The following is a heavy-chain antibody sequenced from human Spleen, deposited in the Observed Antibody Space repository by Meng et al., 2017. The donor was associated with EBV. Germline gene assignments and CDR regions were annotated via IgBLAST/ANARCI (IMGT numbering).Heavy chain of an antibody. J-gene: IGHJ4*02. CDR1: GFTFSRYW. Sequence: EVQLVGAGGGLVQPGGALRLSCAASGFTFSRYWMHWVRQTPGKGLVWVSRTNENGRTTDYADAVKGRFTISRDNTKNILYLQMNSLRAEDTAVYFCSRDLAGSDDDWGQGTLVTVSS. CDR2: TNENGRTT. V-gene: IGHV3-74*01. CDR3: SRDLAGSDDD. D-gene: IGHD6-25*01.